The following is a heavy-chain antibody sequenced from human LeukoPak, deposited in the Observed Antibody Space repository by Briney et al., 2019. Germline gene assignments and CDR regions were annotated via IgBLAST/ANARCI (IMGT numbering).Heavy chain of an antibody. CDR1: GGSISSGSYY. CDR2: IYYSGST. V-gene: IGHV4-31*03. CDR3: ARLYDSFRAFDI. D-gene: IGHD2-8*01. Sequence: PQTLSLTCSVSGGSISSGSYYWSWIRQHPGKGLEWIGYIYYSGSTYYNPSLKSRVAISVDTSKNQFSLKLNSVTAADTAVYYCARLYDSFRAFDIWGQGTIITVSS. J-gene: IGHJ3*02.